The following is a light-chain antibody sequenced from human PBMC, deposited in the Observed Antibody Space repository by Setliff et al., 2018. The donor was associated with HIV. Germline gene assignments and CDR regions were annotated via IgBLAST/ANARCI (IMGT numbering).Light chain of an antibody. J-gene: IGLJ1*01. CDR1: SSDVGDYNY. Sequence: SALTQPASVSGSPGQSITISCTGTSSDVGDYNYVSWYQQHPGKAPKLMIYEVSNRPSGVSNRFSGSKSGNTASLTISGLQTEDEADYYCSSYTSSNPDVFGTGTKVTVL. CDR3: SSYTSSNPDV. CDR2: EVS. V-gene: IGLV2-14*01.